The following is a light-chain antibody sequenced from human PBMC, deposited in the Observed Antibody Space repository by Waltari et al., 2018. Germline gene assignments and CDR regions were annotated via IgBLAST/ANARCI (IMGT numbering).Light chain of an antibody. V-gene: IGLV2-23*01. Sequence: QSALTQAASVSGSPGQSITISCTGTSSDIGSYHLVSWYQQCPGEAPRLIIYEDSKRPSGLSNRFSGSRSGNTASLTISGLQAEDEAHYYCCSYAAPMTYVFGTETKVTVL. CDR1: SSDIGSYHL. CDR3: CSYAAPMTYV. J-gene: IGLJ1*01. CDR2: EDS.